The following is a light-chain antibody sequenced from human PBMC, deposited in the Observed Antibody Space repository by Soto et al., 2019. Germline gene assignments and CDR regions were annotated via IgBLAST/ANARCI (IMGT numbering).Light chain of an antibody. CDR1: QSVDTN. J-gene: IGKJ5*01. CDR3: QQYKSWPIT. CDR2: GVS. Sequence: EIVMTQSPATLSLSPGDTATLSCRASQSVDTNLAWYVQKPGQAPRRLMYGVSTWGTGVTARFSGSGSGTECTLTISSLQSEDFAIYYCQQYKSWPITFGQGTRLEIK. V-gene: IGKV3D-15*01.